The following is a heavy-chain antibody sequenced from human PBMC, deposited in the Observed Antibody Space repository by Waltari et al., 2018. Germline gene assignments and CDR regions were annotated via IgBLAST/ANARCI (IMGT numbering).Heavy chain of an antibody. J-gene: IGHJ4*02. Sequence: EVQLVESGGTVVRPGGSLRLSCVASGFSFEDYGMSWVRQAPGKGRVWVSGITWNAGQTGDAGSVKGRFTISRDDGKKSLYLQMNNLRDEDTALYYCAREFRSGYSIDFWGQGTLVTVSA. D-gene: IGHD6-13*01. CDR3: AREFRSGYSIDF. V-gene: IGHV3-20*04. CDR2: ITWNAGQT. CDR1: GFSFEDYG.